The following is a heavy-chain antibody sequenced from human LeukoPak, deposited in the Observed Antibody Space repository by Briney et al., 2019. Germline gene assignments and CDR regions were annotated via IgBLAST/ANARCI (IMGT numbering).Heavy chain of an antibody. D-gene: IGHD4-17*01. Sequence: GGSLRLSCAASGFTLSDYAMRWVSQAPGKGLEWVAVTWDDGTSKNYADSVKGRFTISRATSKKAIYLQMNSLRAEVTAVYYCARDRPYGDYVGGFDSWGQGTLVTVSS. CDR3: ARDRPYGDYVGGFDS. J-gene: IGHJ4*02. CDR2: TWDDGTSK. V-gene: IGHV3-33*01. CDR1: GFTLSDYA.